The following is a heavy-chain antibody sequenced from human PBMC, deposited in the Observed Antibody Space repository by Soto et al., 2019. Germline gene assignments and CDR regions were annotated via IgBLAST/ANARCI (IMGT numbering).Heavy chain of an antibody. V-gene: IGHV3-66*01. CDR2: IYSGGST. D-gene: IGHD6-6*01. Sequence: GGSLRLSCAASGFTVSSNYMSWVRQAPGKGLEWVSVIYSGGSTYYADSVKGGFTISRDNSKNTLYLQMNSLRAEDTAVYYCARDHAGRKHPGDYSSSFYYGMDVWGQGTTVTVSS. J-gene: IGHJ6*02. CDR1: GFTVSSNY. CDR3: ARDHAGRKHPGDYSSSFYYGMDV.